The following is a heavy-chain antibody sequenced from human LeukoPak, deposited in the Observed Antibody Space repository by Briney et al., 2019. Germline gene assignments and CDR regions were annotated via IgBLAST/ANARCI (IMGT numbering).Heavy chain of an antibody. V-gene: IGHV4-59*08. D-gene: IGHD3-22*01. CDR1: GGSISSYY. CDR2: IYYSGST. Sequence: SETLSLTCTVSGGSISSYYWSWIRQPPGKGLEWIGYIYYSGSTNYNPSLKGRVTISVDTSKNQFSLKLSSVTAADTAVYYCAGMNYYDSSGRYYWGQGTLVTVSS. J-gene: IGHJ4*02. CDR3: AGMNYYDSSGRYY.